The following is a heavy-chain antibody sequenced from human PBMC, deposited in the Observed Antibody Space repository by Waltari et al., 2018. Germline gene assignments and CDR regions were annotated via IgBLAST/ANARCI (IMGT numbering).Heavy chain of an antibody. CDR1: GFSFSSYG. V-gene: IGHV3-21*01. Sequence: EVQLVESGGGLVKPGGSLRLSGAASGFSFSSYGMNWVRQAPGKGLEWVSSISSTSTYTHYADSVKGRFTISRDNAKNSLYLQMNSLRGDDTAVYYCARVGWGFSLDYWGQGTLVTFSS. CDR2: ISSTSTYT. CDR3: ARVGWGFSLDY. D-gene: IGHD7-27*01. J-gene: IGHJ4*02.